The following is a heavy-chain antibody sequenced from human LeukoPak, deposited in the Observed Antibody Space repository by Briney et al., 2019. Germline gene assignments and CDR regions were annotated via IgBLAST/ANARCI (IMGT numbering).Heavy chain of an antibody. J-gene: IGHJ4*02. V-gene: IGHV5-51*01. CDR3: ARYGAPTFSDSRFDS. D-gene: IGHD3-22*01. CDR2: IYPDDSNT. Sequence: KPGESLKISCKVSGYIFTHYWIGWVRQMPGQGLEWMGIIYPDDSNTVYRPAFQGQVTISADKSLSTAYLQWSSLEASDTAMYYCARYGAPTFSDSRFDSWGQGTLVIVSS. CDR1: GYIFTHYW.